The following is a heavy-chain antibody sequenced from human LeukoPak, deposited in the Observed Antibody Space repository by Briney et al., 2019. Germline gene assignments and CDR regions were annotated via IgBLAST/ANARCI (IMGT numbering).Heavy chain of an antibody. CDR2: ISTSGSAI. D-gene: IGHD1-1*01. CDR3: ARRVPFAYGMDV. CDR1: GFTFSSYT. J-gene: IGHJ6*02. V-gene: IGHV3-48*02. Sequence: GGSLRLSCAASGFTFSSYTIGWVRQAPGKGLEWLSYISTSGSAIYSADSVKGRFTFSRDNAKNSLYLQMNSLRDDDTAVYYCARRVPFAYGMDVWGQGTTVTASS.